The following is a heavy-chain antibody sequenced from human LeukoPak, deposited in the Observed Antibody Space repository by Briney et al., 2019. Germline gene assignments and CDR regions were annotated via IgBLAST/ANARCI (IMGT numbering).Heavy chain of an antibody. V-gene: IGHV4-30-4*01. D-gene: IGHD6-19*01. CDR2: THYSGGT. J-gene: IGHJ3*02. Sequence: PSQTLSLTCTVSGGSISSDDYYWIWIRQPPGKGLEWIGYTHYSGGTYYNPSLQSRVTISIDTSKNQFSLKLSSVTAADTAVYYCASRSLAVAGTDDASDIWGQGTMVTVSS. CDR1: GGSISSDDYY. CDR3: ASRSLAVAGTDDASDI.